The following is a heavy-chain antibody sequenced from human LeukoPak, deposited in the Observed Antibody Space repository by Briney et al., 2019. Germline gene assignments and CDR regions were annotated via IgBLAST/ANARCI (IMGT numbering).Heavy chain of an antibody. D-gene: IGHD6-19*01. J-gene: IGHJ3*02. CDR1: GGSMSSNY. Sequence: SETLSLTCTDAGGSMSSNYWSWIRLPPGKGLEWIGYIYYSGSTDYSPSLKGRVSISVATSKNQFSLSLGSVTAADTAVYYCARHGGISSGAFDIWGQGTMFTVSS. CDR3: ARHGGISSGAFDI. V-gene: IGHV4-59*08. CDR2: IYYSGST.